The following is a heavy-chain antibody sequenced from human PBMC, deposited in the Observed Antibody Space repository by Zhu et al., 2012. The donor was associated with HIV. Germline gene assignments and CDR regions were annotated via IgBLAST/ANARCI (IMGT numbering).Heavy chain of an antibody. Sequence: EVQLVESGGGLVQPGGSLRLSCAASGFTFSSYWMHWVRQAPGKGLVWVSRINADGSGTDYADSVKSRFTISRDNAKNTLYVQMNSLRAEDSGVYYCARDLYYGALDWGQGTLVTVSS. D-gene: IGHD4-17*01. J-gene: IGHJ4*02. CDR2: INADGSGT. CDR1: GFTFSSYW. CDR3: ARDLYYGALD. V-gene: IGHV3-74*01.